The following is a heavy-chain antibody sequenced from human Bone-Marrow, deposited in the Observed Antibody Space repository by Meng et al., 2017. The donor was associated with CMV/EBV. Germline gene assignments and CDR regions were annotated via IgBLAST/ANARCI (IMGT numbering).Heavy chain of an antibody. CDR1: GFTFSDYY. CDR3: ARDTPDRKIRFLKWLSDYYYGMDV. D-gene: IGHD3-3*01. J-gene: IGHJ6*02. V-gene: IGHV3-11*01. Sequence: GGSLRLSCAASGFTFSDYYMSWIRQAPGKGLEWVSYISSSGSTIYYAGSVKGRFTISRDNAKNSLYLQMNSLRAEDTAVYYCARDTPDRKIRFLKWLSDYYYGMDVWGQGTTVTVSS. CDR2: ISSSGSTI.